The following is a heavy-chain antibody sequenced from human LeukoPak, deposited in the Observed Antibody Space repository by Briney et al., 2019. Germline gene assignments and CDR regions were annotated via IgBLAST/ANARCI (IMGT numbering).Heavy chain of an antibody. CDR1: GYTFSDYY. D-gene: IGHD3-10*01. J-gene: IGHJ4*02. V-gene: IGHV1-2*02. Sequence: GASVKVSCKTSGYTFSDYYMHWVRQVPGQGLEWMGWINPSNGGANYAKTFQGRVTMTRDTSINTAYMELSSLKSDDMAVYYCARDYYYASGSSNFGYWGPGTLVTVSS. CDR2: INPSNGGA. CDR3: ARDYYYASGSSNFGY.